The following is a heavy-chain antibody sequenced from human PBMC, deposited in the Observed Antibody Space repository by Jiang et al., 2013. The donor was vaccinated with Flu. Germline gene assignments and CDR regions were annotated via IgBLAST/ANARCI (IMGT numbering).Heavy chain of an antibody. D-gene: IGHD6-6*01. CDR3: ARGAGRTDYSSSSLYTLTYYFDY. CDR1: GFSLSTSGVG. CDR2: IYWDDDK. J-gene: IGHJ4*02. V-gene: IGHV2-5*02. Sequence: CTFSGFSLSTSGVGVGWIRQPPGKALEWLALIYWDDDKRYSPSLKSRLTITKDTSKNQVVLTMTNMDPVDTATYYCARGAGRTDYSSSSLYTLTYYFDYWGQGTLVTVSS.